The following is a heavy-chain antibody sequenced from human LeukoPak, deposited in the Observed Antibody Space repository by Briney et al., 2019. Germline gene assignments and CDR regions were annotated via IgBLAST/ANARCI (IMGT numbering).Heavy chain of an antibody. CDR3: TRSQYYSDSSGYYDYFDS. D-gene: IGHD3-22*01. CDR1: GGSISSSY. Sequence: SETLSLTCIVSGGSISSSYWGWIRQPPGKGLEWIGSIYYSGSSFDNPALKSRVTISVDTSKNQFSLKLSSVTAADTAVYYCTRSQYYSDSSGYYDYFDSWGQGTLVTVSS. J-gene: IGHJ4*02. CDR2: IYYSGSS. V-gene: IGHV4-39*01.